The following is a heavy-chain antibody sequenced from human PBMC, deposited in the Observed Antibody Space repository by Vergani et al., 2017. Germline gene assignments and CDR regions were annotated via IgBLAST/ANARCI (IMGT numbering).Heavy chain of an antibody. D-gene: IGHD3-10*01. CDR1: GFTFSSYG. CDR3: ARDLDYYGSGSYLFSYYYGMDV. J-gene: IGHJ6*02. V-gene: IGHV3-33*01. Sequence: VQLVESGGGLVKPGGSLRLSCAASGFTFSSYGMHWVRQAPGKGLEWVAVIWYDGSNKYYADSVKGRFTISRDNSKNTLYLQMNSLRAEDTAVYYCARDLDYYGSGSYLFSYYYGMDVWGQGTTVTVSS. CDR2: IWYDGSNK.